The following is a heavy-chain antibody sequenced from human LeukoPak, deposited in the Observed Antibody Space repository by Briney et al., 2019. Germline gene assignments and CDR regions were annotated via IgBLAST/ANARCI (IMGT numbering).Heavy chain of an antibody. J-gene: IGHJ4*02. Sequence: GSLRLSCVASGFTFSNYWMSWVRQAPGKGLEWVANIKQDGSKKNYVDSVKGRFTISRDNGKNSLYLQMNSLRAEDTAVYYCAGRSGSFDYWGQGTLVTVSS. D-gene: IGHD3-10*01. CDR3: AGRSGSFDY. CDR2: IKQDGSKK. V-gene: IGHV3-7*01. CDR1: GFTFSNYW.